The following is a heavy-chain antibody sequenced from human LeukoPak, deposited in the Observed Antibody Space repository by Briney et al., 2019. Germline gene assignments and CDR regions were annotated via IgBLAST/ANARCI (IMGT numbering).Heavy chain of an antibody. Sequence: PGGSLRLSCAASGFTFSSYAMGWVRQAPGKGLEWVSAISGSGGSTYYADSVKGRFTISRDNSKNTLYLQMNSLRAEDTAVYYCAKGGYPEDWFDPWGQGTLVTVSS. CDR1: GFTFSSYA. CDR3: AKGGYPEDWFDP. D-gene: IGHD6-25*01. CDR2: ISGSGGST. J-gene: IGHJ5*02. V-gene: IGHV3-23*01.